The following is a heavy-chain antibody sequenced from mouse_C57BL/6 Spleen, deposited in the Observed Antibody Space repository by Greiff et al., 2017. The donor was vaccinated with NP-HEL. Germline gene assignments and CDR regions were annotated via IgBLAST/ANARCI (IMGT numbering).Heavy chain of an antibody. Sequence: VKLMESGPGLVQPSQSLSITCTVSGFSLTSYGVHWVRQSPGKGLEWLGVIWSGGSTDYNAAFISRLSISKDNSKSQVFFKMNSLQADDTAIYYCARRDHEGYFDVWGTGTTVTVSS. CDR1: GFSLTSYG. J-gene: IGHJ1*03. CDR2: IWSGGST. CDR3: ARRDHEGYFDV. V-gene: IGHV2-2*01.